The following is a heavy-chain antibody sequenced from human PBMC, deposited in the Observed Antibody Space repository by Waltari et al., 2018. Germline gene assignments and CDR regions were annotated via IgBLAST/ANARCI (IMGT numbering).Heavy chain of an antibody. Sequence: EVQLLESAGGLVQPGEALRLSCAASGFSFMGFAIAWVRQAPGGGLECVASISGSGATTFYADSVKGRFTIVRDNSRDTVYLQMNSLRVDDSAVYYCAKGSRGYTNYFFDSWGQGTLVSVSS. D-gene: IGHD3-16*02. CDR1: GFSFMGFA. V-gene: IGHV3-23*01. CDR3: AKGSRGYTNYFFDS. J-gene: IGHJ4*02. CDR2: ISGSGATT.